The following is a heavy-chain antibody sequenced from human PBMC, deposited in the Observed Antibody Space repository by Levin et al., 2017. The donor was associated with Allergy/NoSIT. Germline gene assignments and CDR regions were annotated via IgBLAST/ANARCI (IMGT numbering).Heavy chain of an antibody. CDR1: GYTFTDYY. V-gene: IGHV1-2*02. D-gene: IGHD2-2*01. CDR2: INPNSGGT. CDR3: ARVGTVVPATKRWGTFDP. J-gene: IGHJ5*02. Sequence: ASVKVSCKASGYTFTDYYMHWVRQAPGQGLEWMGWINPNSGGTNYGQKFQDRVTMTRDTSINRVYMELTRLRSDDTAVYYCARVGTVVPATKRWGTFDPWGQGTLVTVSS.